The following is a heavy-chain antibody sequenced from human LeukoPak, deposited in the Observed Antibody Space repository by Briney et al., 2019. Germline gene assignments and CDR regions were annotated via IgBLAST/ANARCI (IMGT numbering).Heavy chain of an antibody. CDR3: ARRTIAAAGTGYFDY. D-gene: IGHD6-13*01. CDR2: IYYSGST. Sequence: SPSETLSLTCTVSGGSISSYYWSWIRQPPGKGLEWIGYIYYSGSTNYNPSLKSRVTISVDTSKNQFSLKLSSVTAADTAVYYCARRTIAAAGTGYFDYWGQGTLVTVSS. J-gene: IGHJ4*02. V-gene: IGHV4-59*08. CDR1: GGSISSYY.